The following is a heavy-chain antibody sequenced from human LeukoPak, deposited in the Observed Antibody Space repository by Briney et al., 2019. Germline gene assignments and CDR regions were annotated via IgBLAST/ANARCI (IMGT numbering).Heavy chain of an antibody. CDR1: GFTFGTYA. V-gene: IGHV3-23*01. Sequence: GGSLRLSCAASGFTFGTYAMGWARQAPGRGLEWLSTIGGGGRDTFYADSVKGRFTVSRDNSKNTLYLQMSSLRAEDTAVYFCAKHRGANYYNSYMDVWGKGTTVTASS. CDR3: AKHRGANYYNSYMDV. J-gene: IGHJ6*03. CDR2: IGGGGRDT. D-gene: IGHD4/OR15-4a*01.